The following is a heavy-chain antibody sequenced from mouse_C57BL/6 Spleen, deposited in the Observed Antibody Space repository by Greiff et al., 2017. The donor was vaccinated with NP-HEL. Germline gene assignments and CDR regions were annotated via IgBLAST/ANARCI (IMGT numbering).Heavy chain of an antibody. CDR1: GYAFSSSW. V-gene: IGHV1-82*01. D-gene: IGHD3-2*02. CDR3: ARGTAQATPAWFAY. Sequence: VQLQQSGPELVKPGASVKISCKASGYAFSSSWMNWVKQRPGKGLEWIGRIYPGDGDTNYNGKFKGKATLTADKSSSTAYMQLSSLTSEDSAVYFCARGTAQATPAWFAYWGQGTLVTVSA. CDR2: IYPGDGDT. J-gene: IGHJ3*01.